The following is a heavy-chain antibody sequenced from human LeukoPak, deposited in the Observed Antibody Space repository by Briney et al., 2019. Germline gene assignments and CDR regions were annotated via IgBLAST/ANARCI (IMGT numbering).Heavy chain of an antibody. CDR1: GYTFTNYG. CDR2: INPNSGGT. J-gene: IGHJ3*02. V-gene: IGHV1-2*02. Sequence: GASVKVSCKASGYTFTNYGLSWVGQAPGQELEWMGWINPNSGGTNYAQKFQGRVTMTRDTSISTAYMELSRLRSDDTAVYYCARELGYYDSSGYYTRTHDAFDIWGQGTMVTVSS. D-gene: IGHD3-22*01. CDR3: ARELGYYDSSGYYTRTHDAFDI.